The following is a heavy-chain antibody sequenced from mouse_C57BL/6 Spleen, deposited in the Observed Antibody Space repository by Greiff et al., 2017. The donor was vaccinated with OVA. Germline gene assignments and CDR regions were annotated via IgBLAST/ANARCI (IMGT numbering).Heavy chain of an antibody. V-gene: IGHV1-82*01. CDR1: GYAFSSSW. Sequence: VQLQQSGPELVKPGASVKIYCKASGYAFSSSWMNWVKQRPGKGLEWIGRIYPGDGDTNYNGKFKGKATLTADKSSSTAYMQLSSLTSEDSAVYFCARGGKLRYYYAMDYWGQGTSVTVSS. CDR2: IYPGDGDT. J-gene: IGHJ4*01. D-gene: IGHD1-1*01. CDR3: ARGGKLRYYYAMDY.